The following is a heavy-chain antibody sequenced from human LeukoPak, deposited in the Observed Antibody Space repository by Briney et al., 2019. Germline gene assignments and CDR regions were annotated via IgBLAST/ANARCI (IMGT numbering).Heavy chain of an antibody. CDR3: AREVPSYQLLIRRFDAFDI. Sequence: PGGSLRLSCAASGFTFSSYWMSWVRQAPGKGLEWVANIKQDGSEKYYVDSVKGRFTISRDNAKNSLYLQMNSLRAEDTAVYYCAREVPSYQLLIRRFDAFDIWGQGTMVTVSS. V-gene: IGHV3-7*01. J-gene: IGHJ3*02. D-gene: IGHD2-2*01. CDR1: GFTFSSYW. CDR2: IKQDGSEK.